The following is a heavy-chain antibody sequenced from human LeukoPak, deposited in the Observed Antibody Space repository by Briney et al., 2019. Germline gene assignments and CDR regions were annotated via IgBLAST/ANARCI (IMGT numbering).Heavy chain of an antibody. CDR3: ARDGYSSGWYISYYYGMDV. J-gene: IGHJ6*02. V-gene: IGHV1-2*02. CDR2: INPNSGGT. D-gene: IGHD6-19*01. Sequence: GASMKVSCKASGYTFTGYYMHWARQAPGQGLEWMGWINPNSGGTNYAQKFQGRVTMTRDTSISTAYMELSRLRSDDTAVYYCARDGYSSGWYISYYYGMDVWGQGTTVTVSS. CDR1: GYTFTGYY.